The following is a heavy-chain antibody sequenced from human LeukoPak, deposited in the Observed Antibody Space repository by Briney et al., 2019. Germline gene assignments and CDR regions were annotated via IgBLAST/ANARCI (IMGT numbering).Heavy chain of an antibody. CDR2: IRYDGSNK. D-gene: IGHD6-19*01. Sequence: PGGSLRLSCAASGFTFSSYGMHWARQAPGKGLEWVAFIRYDGSNKYYADSVKGRFTISRDNSKNTLYLQMNSLRAEDTAVYYCAKGTSSGWHFDYWGQGTLVTVSS. CDR3: AKGTSSGWHFDY. CDR1: GFTFSSYG. J-gene: IGHJ4*02. V-gene: IGHV3-30*02.